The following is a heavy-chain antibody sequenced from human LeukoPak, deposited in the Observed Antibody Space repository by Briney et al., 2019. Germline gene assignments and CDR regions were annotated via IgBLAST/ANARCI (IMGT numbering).Heavy chain of an antibody. CDR1: GFTFSSYS. J-gene: IGHJ4*02. V-gene: IGHV3-21*01. CDR2: ISSSSSYI. Sequence: GGSLRLSCAASGFTFSSYSMNWVRQAPGKGLEWVSSISSSSSYIYYADSVKGRFTISGDNAKNSLYLQMNSLRAEDTAVYYCARERRDGGFGELLSLPFDYWGQGTLVTVSS. CDR3: ARERRDGGFGELLSLPFDY. D-gene: IGHD3-10*01.